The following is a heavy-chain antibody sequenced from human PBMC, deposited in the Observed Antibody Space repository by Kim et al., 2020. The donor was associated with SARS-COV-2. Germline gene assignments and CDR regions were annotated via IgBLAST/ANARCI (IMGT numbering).Heavy chain of an antibody. J-gene: IGHJ6*03. CDR2: INTNTGNP. V-gene: IGHV7-4-1*02. CDR1: GYTFTSYA. D-gene: IGHD2-2*01. Sequence: ASVKVSCKASGYTFTSYAMNWVRQAPGQGLEWMGWINTNTGNPTYAQGFTGRFVFSLDTSVSTAYLQISSLKAEDTAVYYCAREWYCSSTSFYGGYYYYYMDDWGKGTTVTVSS. CDR3: AREWYCSSTSFYGGYYYYYMDD.